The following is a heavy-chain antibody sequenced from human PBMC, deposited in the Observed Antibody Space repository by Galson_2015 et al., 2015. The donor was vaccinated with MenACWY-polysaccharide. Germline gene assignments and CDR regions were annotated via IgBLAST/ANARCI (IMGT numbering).Heavy chain of an antibody. D-gene: IGHD4-17*01. CDR3: AGIPSTMTSFGWFGP. CDR2: IFNRGGT. CDR1: GGSIRSAGYH. J-gene: IGHJ5*02. V-gene: IGHV4-31*03. Sequence: LSLTCSVSGGSIRSAGYHWTWIRPHPGQGLEWIGYIFNRGGTNSNPSLKSRVTVSADRSNNQFSLKLTSLTAADTAVYYCAGIPSTMTSFGWFGPWGQGILVTVSS.